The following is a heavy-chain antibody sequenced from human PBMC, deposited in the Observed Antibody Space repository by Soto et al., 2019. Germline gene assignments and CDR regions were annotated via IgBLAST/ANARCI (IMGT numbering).Heavy chain of an antibody. CDR3: ASTYYDILTGWYDAFDI. Sequence: PEGSLRLSCAASGFTFSSYWMSWVRQAPGKGLEWVANIKQDGSEKYYVDSVKGRFTISRDNAKNSLYLQMNSLRAEDTAVYYCASTYYDILTGWYDAFDIWGQGTMVTVSS. D-gene: IGHD3-9*01. J-gene: IGHJ3*02. V-gene: IGHV3-7*03. CDR1: GFTFSSYW. CDR2: IKQDGSEK.